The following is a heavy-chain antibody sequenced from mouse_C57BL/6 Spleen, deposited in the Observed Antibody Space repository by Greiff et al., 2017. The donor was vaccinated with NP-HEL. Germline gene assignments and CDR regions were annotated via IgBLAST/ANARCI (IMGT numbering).Heavy chain of an antibody. Sequence: QVQLQQSGAELARPGASVKLSCKASGYTFTSYGISWVKQRPGQGLEWIGEIYPRSGNTYYNEKFKGKATLTADKSSSTAYLELRSLTSEDSAGDFCAGAPRLGGAMDYWGQGTSVTVSS. CDR3: AGAPRLGGAMDY. D-gene: IGHD3-3*01. V-gene: IGHV1-81*01. J-gene: IGHJ4*01. CDR2: IYPRSGNT. CDR1: GYTFTSYG.